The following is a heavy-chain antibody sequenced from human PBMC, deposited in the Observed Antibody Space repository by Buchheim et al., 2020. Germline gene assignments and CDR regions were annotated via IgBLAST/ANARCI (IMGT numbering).Heavy chain of an antibody. J-gene: IGHJ6*02. V-gene: IGHV3-13*05. CDR1: GFTFSSYD. CDR3: ARGLLGGHCTNGVCNYGMDV. CDR2: IGTAGDP. Sequence: EVQLVESGGGLVQPGGSLRLSCAASGFTFSSYDMHWVRQATGKGLEWVSAIGTAGDPYYPGSVKGRFTISRENAKNSLYLQMNSLRAGDTAGYYCARGLLGGHCTNGVCNYGMDVWGQGTT. D-gene: IGHD2-8*01.